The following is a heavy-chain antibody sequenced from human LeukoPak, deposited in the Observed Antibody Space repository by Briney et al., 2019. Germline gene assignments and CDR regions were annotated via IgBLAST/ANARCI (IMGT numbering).Heavy chain of an antibody. J-gene: IGHJ2*01. CDR2: IYYSGST. CDR1: GGSISSYY. D-gene: IGHD1-26*01. V-gene: IGHV4-59*08. CDR3: ASLGSYSFPGYFDL. Sequence: PSETLSLTCTVSGGSISSYYWSWIRQPPGKGLEWIGYIYYSGSTNYNLSLKSRVTISVDTSKNQFSLKLSSVTAADTAVYYCASLGSYSFPGYFDLWGRGTLVTVSS.